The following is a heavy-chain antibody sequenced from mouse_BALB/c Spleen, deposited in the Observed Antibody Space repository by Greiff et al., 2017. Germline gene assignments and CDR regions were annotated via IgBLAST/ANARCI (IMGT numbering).Heavy chain of an antibody. CDR2: ISSGGST. CDR1: GFTFSSYA. D-gene: IGHD4-1*01. CDR3: ARLGVDY. V-gene: IGHV5-6-5*01. Sequence: EVQLVESGAGLVKPGGSLKLSCAASGFTFSSYAMSWVRQTPEKRLEWVASISSGGSTYYPDSVKGRFTISRDNARNILYLQMSSLRSEDTAMYYCARLGVDYWGQGTTLTVSS. J-gene: IGHJ2*01.